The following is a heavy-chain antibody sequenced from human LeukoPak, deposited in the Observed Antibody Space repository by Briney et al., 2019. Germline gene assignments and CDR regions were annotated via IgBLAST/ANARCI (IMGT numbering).Heavy chain of an antibody. J-gene: IGHJ6*03. CDR1: GYTFTGYY. D-gene: IGHD2-2*01. Sequence: ASVKVSCNAPGYTFTGYYMHWVRQASGQGLEWMGWINPNSGGTNYAQKFQGRVTMTRDTSISTAYMELSRLRSDDTAVYYCARGRSTSRRNYYYYYMDVWGKGTTVTVSS. V-gene: IGHV1-2*02. CDR3: ARGRSTSRRNYYYYYMDV. CDR2: INPNSGGT.